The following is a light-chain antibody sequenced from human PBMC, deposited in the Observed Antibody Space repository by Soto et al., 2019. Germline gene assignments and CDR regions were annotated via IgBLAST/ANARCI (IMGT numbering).Light chain of an antibody. J-gene: IGKJ1*01. CDR1: QSVSSN. CDR3: QQYNNWPPWT. CDR2: GAS. Sequence: EIVMTQSPATLSVSPGERATLSCRASQSVSSNLAWYQQKPGQAPRLLIYGASTRATGIPARFSGSRSGTEFTLTISSLQSEDFVVDYCQQYNNWPPWTFDQGTQVEIK. V-gene: IGKV3-15*01.